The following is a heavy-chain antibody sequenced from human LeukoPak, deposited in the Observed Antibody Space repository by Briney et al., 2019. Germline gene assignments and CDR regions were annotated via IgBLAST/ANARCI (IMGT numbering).Heavy chain of an antibody. J-gene: IGHJ4*02. CDR3: AKVATRYFDSSGYYSHYFDY. V-gene: IGHV3-9*03. D-gene: IGHD3-22*01. CDR1: GFTFDYYA. Sequence: LAGRSLRLSCAAPGFTFDYYAMHWVRHAPGKGLEWVSGISWNSGSIFYADSVKGRFTISRDNAKNSLFLQMNSLRAEDMALYYCAKVATRYFDSSGYYSHYFDYWGQGTLVTVSS. CDR2: ISWNSGSI.